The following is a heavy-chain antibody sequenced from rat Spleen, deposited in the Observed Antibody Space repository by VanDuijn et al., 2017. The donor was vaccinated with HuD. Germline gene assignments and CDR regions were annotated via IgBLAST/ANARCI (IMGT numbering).Heavy chain of an antibody. CDR2: ISIGGGNT. Sequence: EVQLVESGGGLVQPGRSMKLSCAASGFTYSNYVMAWVSQAPTKGLEWVASISIGGGNTYYRDSVMGRFTISRDNAKSTLYLQMDSLRSEDTATYYCVRQWDYWGQGVMVTVSS. CDR3: VRQWDY. J-gene: IGHJ2*01. V-gene: IGHV5-25*01. CDR1: GFTYSNYV.